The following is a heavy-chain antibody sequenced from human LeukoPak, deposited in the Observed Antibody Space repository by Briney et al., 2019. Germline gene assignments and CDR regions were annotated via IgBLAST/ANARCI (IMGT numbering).Heavy chain of an antibody. CDR1: GFTFSNYA. CDR3: AKYDVKTLSD. D-gene: IGHD1-1*01. V-gene: IGHV3-23*01. CDR2: ISSSGRTT. J-gene: IGHJ4*02. Sequence: GGSLRLSCAASGFTFSNYAMSWVRQAPGKGLEWVSAISSSGRTTYYADSVKDRFTISRDNAKNTLYLQSNSLRAEDTAVYYCAKYDVKTLSDWGQGTLVTVSS.